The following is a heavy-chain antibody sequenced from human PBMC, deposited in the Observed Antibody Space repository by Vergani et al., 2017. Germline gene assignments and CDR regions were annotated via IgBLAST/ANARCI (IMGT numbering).Heavy chain of an antibody. Sequence: EVQLVEPGGGLVKPGGSLRLSCAASGFTFRSYSMNWVRQPPGKGLEWVSSISSSSSYIYYADSVKVLSTMSKDNAKNSLYLQMNSLRAEDTAVYYCARDQEVELLTFDFWGQGTLVTVSS. D-gene: IGHD1-26*01. V-gene: IGHV3-21*01. CDR2: ISSSSSYI. CDR3: ARDQEVELLTFDF. CDR1: GFTFRSYS. J-gene: IGHJ4*02.